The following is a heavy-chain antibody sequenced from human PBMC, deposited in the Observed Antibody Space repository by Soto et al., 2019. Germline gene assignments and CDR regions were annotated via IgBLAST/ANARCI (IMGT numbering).Heavy chain of an antibody. CDR1: GGTFSSHT. V-gene: IGHV1-69*02. CDR2: TIPILGIT. CDR3: GISKHDSNFYYYGTDV. Sequence: QVQLVQSGAEVKKPGSSLKVSCKASGGTFSSHTISWVRLAPGQGLEWMGRTIPILGITNYAQNFQGRVTLPADKSTGTASMELSSLRSEDTAVYYCGISKHDSNFYYYGTDVWGQGTTVTVSS. J-gene: IGHJ6*02. D-gene: IGHD3-22*01.